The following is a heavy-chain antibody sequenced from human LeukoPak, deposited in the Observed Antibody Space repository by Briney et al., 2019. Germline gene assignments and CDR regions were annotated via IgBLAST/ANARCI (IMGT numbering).Heavy chain of an antibody. Sequence: GGSLRLSCAASGFTFSSYGLHWVRQAPGKGLEWVAVIWYDGSNKYYADSVKGRFTISRDNSKNTLYLQMNSLRAEDTAVYYCARGLSSSHRPLHNWFDPWGQGTLVTVSS. D-gene: IGHD6-13*01. CDR2: IWYDGSNK. CDR1: GFTFSSYG. CDR3: ARGLSSSHRPLHNWFDP. J-gene: IGHJ5*02. V-gene: IGHV3-33*01.